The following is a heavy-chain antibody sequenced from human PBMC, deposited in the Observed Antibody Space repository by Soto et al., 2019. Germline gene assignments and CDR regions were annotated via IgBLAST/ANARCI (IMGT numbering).Heavy chain of an antibody. D-gene: IGHD3-22*01. CDR2: SRDRPQGYST. CDR1: GLTLSDHY. V-gene: IGHV3-72*01. J-gene: IGHJ4*02. CDR3: VRATYFSDSSGYTRCLDY. Sequence: GGSLRLSCAGSGLTLSDHYIDWVRQAPGKGLEWVGRSRDRPQGYSTAYAASVKGRFTTSRDESKNSAYLQMNSLKTEDTAVYYCVRATYFSDSSGYTRCLDYWGQGTLVTVSS.